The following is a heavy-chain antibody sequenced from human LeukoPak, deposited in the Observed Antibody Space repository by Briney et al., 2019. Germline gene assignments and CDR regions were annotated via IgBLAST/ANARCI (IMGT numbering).Heavy chain of an antibody. V-gene: IGHV4-59*08. D-gene: IGHD2-2*01. CDR2: IYYSGST. CDR3: ARLGYCSSASCGPLDY. CDR1: GGSINNYY. J-gene: IGHJ4*02. Sequence: PSETLSLTCTVSGGSINNYYWNWIRQPPGKGLEWIGYIYYSGSTNYNPSLKSRVTISVDTSKNHFSLKLNSVTAADTALYYCARLGYCSSASCGPLDYWGQGTLVTVSS.